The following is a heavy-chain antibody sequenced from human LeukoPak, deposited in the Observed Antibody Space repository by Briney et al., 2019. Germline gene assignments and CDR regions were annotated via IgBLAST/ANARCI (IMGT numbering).Heavy chain of an antibody. V-gene: IGHV4-4*07. CDR1: GASITSFH. CDR2: IYSSGST. J-gene: IGHJ4*02. D-gene: IGHD6-6*01. Sequence: SETLSLTCTVSGASITSFHWTWIRQPAGKGLEWIGLIYSSGSTIYNPSLQSRVAMSVDMTKNQLSLKLSSATAADTAMYYCARKDGDYWGQGTLVTVSS. CDR3: ARKDGDY.